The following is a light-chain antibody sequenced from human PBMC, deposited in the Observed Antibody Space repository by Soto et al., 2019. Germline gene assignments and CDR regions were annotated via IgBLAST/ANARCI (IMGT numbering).Light chain of an antibody. CDR3: SSFATSSTLL. J-gene: IGLJ3*02. CDR1: ISDIGAYDY. Sequence: QSALTQPASVSGSPGQSITISCTGTISDIGAYDYVSWYQQHPAKAPQLMIYGVTNRPSGVSSRFSGSKSGNTASLTISGLQAEDEADYYCSSFATSSTLLFGGGTQLTVL. CDR2: GVT. V-gene: IGLV2-14*01.